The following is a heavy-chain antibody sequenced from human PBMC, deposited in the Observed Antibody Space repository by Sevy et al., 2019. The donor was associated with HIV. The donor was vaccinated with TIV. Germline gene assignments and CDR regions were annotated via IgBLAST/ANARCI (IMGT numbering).Heavy chain of an antibody. CDR2: MNPNSGNT. Sequence: ASVKVSCKASGYTFTSYDIHWVRQATGQGLEWMGWMNPNSGNTGYQQKFQGRVTMTRDTSISTAYMELSSRRSEDTAVYYCAGWWGVGYYYYYGMDVWGQGTTVTVSS. CDR3: AGWWGVGYYYYYGMDV. D-gene: IGHD2-15*01. CDR1: GYTFTSYD. J-gene: IGHJ6*02. V-gene: IGHV1-8*01.